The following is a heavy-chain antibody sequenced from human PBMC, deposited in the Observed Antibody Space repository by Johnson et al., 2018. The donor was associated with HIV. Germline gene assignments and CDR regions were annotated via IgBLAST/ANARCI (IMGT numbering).Heavy chain of an antibody. J-gene: IGHJ3*02. CDR1: GFTVSSNY. V-gene: IGHV3-66*01. CDR2: IYTGGST. CDR3: ARDKGGSGYYYGAFDI. Sequence: VQLVESGGHLVQPGGSLRLSCAASGFTVSSNYMSWVRQAPGKGLEWVSVIYTGGSTYYPDSVKGRFTISRDNSKNTLYLQMNSLRADDTAVYYCARDKGGSGYYYGAFDIWGHGTMVTVSS. D-gene: IGHD3-22*01.